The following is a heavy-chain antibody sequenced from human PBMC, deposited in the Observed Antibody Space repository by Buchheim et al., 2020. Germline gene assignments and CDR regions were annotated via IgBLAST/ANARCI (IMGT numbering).Heavy chain of an antibody. V-gene: IGHV1-2*04. CDR2: INPNSGGT. Sequence: QVQLVQSGAEVKKPGASVKVSCKASGYTFTGYYMHWVRQAPGQGLEWMGWINPNSGGTNYAQKFQGWVTMTRDTSITTAYMELSRLRSDDTAVYYCARSYCSSTSCYGHYYMDVWGKGTT. J-gene: IGHJ6*03. D-gene: IGHD2-2*01. CDR1: GYTFTGYY. CDR3: ARSYCSSTSCYGHYYMDV.